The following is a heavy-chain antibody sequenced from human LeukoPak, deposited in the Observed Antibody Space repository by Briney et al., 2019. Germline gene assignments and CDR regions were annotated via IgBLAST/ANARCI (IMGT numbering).Heavy chain of an antibody. V-gene: IGHV4-59*01. CDR2: IYYSGDT. Sequence: SETLSLTCSVSGVSINNYYWSWIRQPPGKGLEWIGYIYYSGDTHYKSSLKSRVTISIDTSKNQFSLRLSSVTAADTAVYYCARFYFDRSGSDYDAFDIWGQGTTVSVSS. CDR1: GVSINNYY. J-gene: IGHJ3*02. D-gene: IGHD3-22*01. CDR3: ARFYFDRSGSDYDAFDI.